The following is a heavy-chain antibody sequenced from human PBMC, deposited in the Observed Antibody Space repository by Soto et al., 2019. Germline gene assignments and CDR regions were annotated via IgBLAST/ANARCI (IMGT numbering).Heavy chain of an antibody. J-gene: IGHJ6*02. CDR3: ASVDYYYEMDV. V-gene: IGHV3-7*03. CDR2: IKRDGTEE. Sequence: GSLRLSCVASGFRFSSFWMSWVRQSPGKGLEWVAKIKRDGTEEEYVDSVRGRFTISRDNAKNSVYLQMNSLRVEDTAVYYCASVDYYYEMDVWGQGTTVTVSS. CDR1: GFRFSSFW.